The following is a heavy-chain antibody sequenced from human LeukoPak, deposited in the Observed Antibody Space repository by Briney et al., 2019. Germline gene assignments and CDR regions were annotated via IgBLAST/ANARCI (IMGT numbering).Heavy chain of an antibody. J-gene: IGHJ4*02. V-gene: IGHV4-59*01. CDR3: ASSYMGMTTINFDS. CDR2: LYYSGNT. Sequence: PSETLSLTCTVSGGSMSSYYWSWIRQPPGKGLEWIGSLYYSGNTNYNPSLKSRVTISLDTSKNQFSLKLSSVTAADTAVYYCASSYMGMTTINFDSWGQGTLVTVSS. D-gene: IGHD3-9*01. CDR1: GGSMSSYY.